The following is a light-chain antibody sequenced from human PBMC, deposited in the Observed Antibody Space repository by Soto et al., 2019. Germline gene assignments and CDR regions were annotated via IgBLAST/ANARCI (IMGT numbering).Light chain of an antibody. CDR2: GHS. CDR3: QSYDSSLSGYV. CDR1: SSNIGADYD. J-gene: IGLJ1*01. V-gene: IGLV1-40*01. Sequence: QSVLTQPPSVSGAPGQRVTISCTGSSSNIGADYDIHWYQHLPGTAPKLLLYGHSNRPSGVPDRFSGSKSGTSASLAITGLQAEDEADYYCQSYDSSLSGYVFGTGTKVTV.